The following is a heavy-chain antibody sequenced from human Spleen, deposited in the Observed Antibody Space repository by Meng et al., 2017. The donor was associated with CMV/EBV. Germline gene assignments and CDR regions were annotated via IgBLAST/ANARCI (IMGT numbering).Heavy chain of an antibody. D-gene: IGHD2-2*01. CDR1: FSSYA. J-gene: IGHJ5*02. CDR2: IIPILGIA. V-gene: IGHV1-69*10. CDR3: ARLLLGYCSSTSCPRWFDP. Sequence: FSSYAISLVRQAPGQGLEWMGGIIPILGIANYAQKFQGRVTITADNSTSTAYMELSSLRSEDTAVYYCARLLLGYCSSTSCPRWFDPWGQGTLVTVSS.